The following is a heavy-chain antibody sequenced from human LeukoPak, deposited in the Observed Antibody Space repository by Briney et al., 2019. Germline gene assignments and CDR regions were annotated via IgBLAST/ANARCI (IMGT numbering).Heavy chain of an antibody. V-gene: IGHV4-59*01. D-gene: IGHD2-21*02. CDR3: ARVVAYCGGDCNYYYYYMDV. CDR1: GGSISSYY. J-gene: IGHJ6*03. CDR2: IYYSGST. Sequence: SETLSLTCTVSGGSISSYYWSWIRQPPGKGLEWIGYIYYSGSTNYNPSLKSRVTISVDTSKNQFSLKLSSVTAADTAVYYCARVVAYCGGDCNYYYYYMDVWGKGTTVTVSS.